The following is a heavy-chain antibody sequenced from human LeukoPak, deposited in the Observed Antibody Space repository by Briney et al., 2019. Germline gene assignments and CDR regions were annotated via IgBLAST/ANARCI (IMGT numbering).Heavy chain of an antibody. Sequence: GGSLRLSCAASGFTFSSYGMHWVRQAPGKGLEWVAVISYDGSNKYFADSVKGRFTISRDNSKNTLYLQMNSLRAEDTAVYYCARGKYGSGSYLLAYWGQGTLVTVSS. D-gene: IGHD3-10*01. J-gene: IGHJ4*02. CDR3: ARGKYGSGSYLLAY. CDR1: GFTFSSYG. V-gene: IGHV3-30*03. CDR2: ISYDGSNK.